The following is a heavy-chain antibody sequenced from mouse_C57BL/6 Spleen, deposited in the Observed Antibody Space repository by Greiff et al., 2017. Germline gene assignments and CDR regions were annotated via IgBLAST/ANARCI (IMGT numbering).Heavy chain of an antibody. CDR2: IDPSDSYT. D-gene: IGHD1-1*01. J-gene: IGHJ2*01. V-gene: IGHV1-50*01. CDR3: ARGGTTVVASFDY. Sequence: QVQLQQPGAELVKPGASVKLSCKASGYTFTSYWMQWVKQRPGQGLEWIGEIDPSDSYTNYNQKFKGKATFTVDTSSSTAYMQLSSLTSEDSAVYCCARGGTTVVASFDYWGQGTTLTVSS. CDR1: GYTFTSYW.